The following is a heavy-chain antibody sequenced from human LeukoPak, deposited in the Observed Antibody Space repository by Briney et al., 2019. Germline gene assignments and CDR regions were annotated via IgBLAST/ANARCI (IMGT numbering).Heavy chain of an antibody. CDR1: GITFSSYS. V-gene: IGHV3-48*01. CDR2: ISSSGSTK. J-gene: IGHJ4*02. CDR3: AKDREFEGIVGATFDY. Sequence: GGSLRLSCGASGITFSSYSMNWVRQAPGKGLEWVSYISSSGSTKYYADSVKGRFTISRDNSKNTLYLQMNSLRAEDTAVYYCAKDREFEGIVGATFDYWGQGTLVTVSS. D-gene: IGHD1-26*01.